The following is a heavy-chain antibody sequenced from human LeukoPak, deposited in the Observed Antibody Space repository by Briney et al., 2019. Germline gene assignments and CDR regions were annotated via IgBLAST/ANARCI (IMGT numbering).Heavy chain of an antibody. Sequence: GGSLRLSCAASGFPFDDYAMHWVRQARGKGLEWVSLNSEDGGSTYYADVVKGRFTISRENSKYSLYLQMNSLRTEDNALYYCAKVGGGLLWFGELLPNDYGMDVWGQGTTVTVSS. J-gene: IGHJ6*02. CDR2: NSEDGGST. CDR3: AKVGGGLLWFGELLPNDYGMDV. CDR1: GFPFDDYA. V-gene: IGHV3-43*02. D-gene: IGHD3-10*01.